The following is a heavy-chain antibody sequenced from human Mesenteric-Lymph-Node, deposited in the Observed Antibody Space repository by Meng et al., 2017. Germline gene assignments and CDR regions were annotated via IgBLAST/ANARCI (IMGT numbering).Heavy chain of an antibody. CDR3: AREIDRISMRAFDI. J-gene: IGHJ3*02. D-gene: IGHD2-15*01. Sequence: ASVKASCKASGYIFTNYGLHWVRRAPGQRLEWMGWINGGDGNIIYSQNFRGRVTITRDTSATTAYMELRSLISEDMAIYYCAREIDRISMRAFDIWGQGTMVTVSS. V-gene: IGHV1-3*01. CDR2: INGGDGNI. CDR1: GYIFTNYG.